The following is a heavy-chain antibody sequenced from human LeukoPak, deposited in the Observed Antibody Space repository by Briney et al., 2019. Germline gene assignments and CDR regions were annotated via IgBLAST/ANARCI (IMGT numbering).Heavy chain of an antibody. V-gene: IGHV4-59*01. Sequence: SETLSLTCTVSGGSISSYYWSWIRQPPGKGLEWIGYIYYSGSTNYNPSLKSRVTISVDTSKNQFSLKLSSVTAADTAVYCCARESTYYDFWSTRRAFDIWGQGTMVTVSS. J-gene: IGHJ3*02. CDR1: GGSISSYY. D-gene: IGHD3-3*01. CDR2: IYYSGST. CDR3: ARESTYYDFWSTRRAFDI.